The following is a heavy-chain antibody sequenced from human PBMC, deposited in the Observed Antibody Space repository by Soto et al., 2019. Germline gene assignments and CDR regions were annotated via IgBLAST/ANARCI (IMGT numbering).Heavy chain of an antibody. J-gene: IGHJ5*02. V-gene: IGHV1-18*04. D-gene: IGHD6-19*01. CDR3: ARVDIAGAGPLFAP. CDR1: GSTFTSYG. CDR2: ISAYSGNT. Sequence: ASVKVSCKASGSTFTSYGISWVRQAPGQGLEWMGWISAYSGNTNYAQKVQGRVTMTTHTSTSTASREVRSVRSDDKAVYYCARVDIAGAGPLFAPWGHGTLVTVYS.